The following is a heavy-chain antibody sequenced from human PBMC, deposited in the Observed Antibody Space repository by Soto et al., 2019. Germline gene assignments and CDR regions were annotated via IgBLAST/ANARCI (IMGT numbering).Heavy chain of an antibody. CDR1: GFTFSSYA. J-gene: IGHJ4*02. CDR2: ISGSGGST. D-gene: IGHD3-10*01. V-gene: IGHV3-23*01. CDR3: AKDTYYYGSGSYYYFDY. Sequence: GGSLRLSCAASGFTFSSYAMSWVRQAPGKGLEWVSAISGSGGSTYYADSVKGRFTISRGNSKNTLYLQMNSLRAEDTAVYYCAKDTYYYGSGSYYYFDYWGQGTLVTVSS.